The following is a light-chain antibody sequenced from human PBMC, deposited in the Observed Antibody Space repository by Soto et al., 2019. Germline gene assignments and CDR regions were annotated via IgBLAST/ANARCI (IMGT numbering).Light chain of an antibody. CDR2: GAS. CDR1: QSVTKNN. J-gene: IGKJ5*01. V-gene: IGKV3-20*01. Sequence: PVEIATLSCIASQSVTKNNLNWYQQKPVQAPRLLIYGASIRATGIPDRFSGSGSETDFTLTISRLEPEDFALYYCQQYGSSAPITFGQGTRLEIK. CDR3: QQYGSSAPIT.